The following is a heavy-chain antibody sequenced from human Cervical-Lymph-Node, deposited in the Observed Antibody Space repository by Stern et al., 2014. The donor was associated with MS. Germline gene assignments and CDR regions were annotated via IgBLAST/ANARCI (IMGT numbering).Heavy chain of an antibody. V-gene: IGHV1-18*01. D-gene: IGHD3-3*01. CDR3: ARSEREYGGVVDV. J-gene: IGHJ6*02. Sequence: VQLVQSGAEVKKPGASVKDSCKASGYTFTNYGISSVRQAPGQGLEWLGWVSAYTGYINYGQKVQGGVSMTTDPSTNTVLMELRSLRSDDTAVYYCARSEREYGGVVDVWGQGTTVTVPS. CDR2: VSAYTGYI. CDR1: GYTFTNYG.